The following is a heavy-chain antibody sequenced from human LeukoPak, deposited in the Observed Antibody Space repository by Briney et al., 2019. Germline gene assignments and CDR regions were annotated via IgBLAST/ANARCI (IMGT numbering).Heavy chain of an antibody. CDR1: GGSISSSSYY. J-gene: IGHJ4*02. CDR2: IYYSGST. Sequence: SETLSLTCTVSGGSISSSSYYWGWIRQPPGKGLEWIGSIYYSGSTYYNPSLKSRVTISVDTSKNQFSLKLSSVTAADTAVYYCARHGPIFIYSSSWYYFDYWGQGTLVTVSS. CDR3: ARHGPIFIYSSSWYYFDY. D-gene: IGHD6-13*01. V-gene: IGHV4-39*01.